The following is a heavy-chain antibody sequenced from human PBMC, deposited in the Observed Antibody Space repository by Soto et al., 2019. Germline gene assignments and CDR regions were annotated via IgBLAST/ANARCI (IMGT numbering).Heavy chain of an antibody. J-gene: IGHJ4*02. V-gene: IGHV1-2*02. Sequence: GASVKVSCKASGYTFTGYYLHWIRQAPGQGLQWMGWMRPDSGGANYAQKFRGRVSMTRDTSTGTFYMELSRLASDDTAVYYCARDPHEGVYDYWGQGTQVTVSS. D-gene: IGHD3-16*01. CDR2: MRPDSGGA. CDR3: ARDPHEGVYDY. CDR1: GYTFTGYY.